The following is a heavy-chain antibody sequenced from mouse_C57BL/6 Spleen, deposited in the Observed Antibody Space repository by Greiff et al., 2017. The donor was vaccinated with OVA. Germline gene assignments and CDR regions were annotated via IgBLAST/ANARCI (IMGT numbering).Heavy chain of an antibody. V-gene: IGHV1-69*01. J-gene: IGHJ3*01. CDR3: ARAGPSCFAY. CDR1: GYTFTSYW. Sequence: QVQLQQPGAELVMPGASVKLSCKASGYTFTSYWMHWVKQRPGQGLEWIGEIDPSDSYTNYNQKFKGKSTLTVDKSSSTAYMQLSSLTSEDSAVYYCARAGPSCFAYWGQGTLVTVSS. CDR2: IDPSDSYT.